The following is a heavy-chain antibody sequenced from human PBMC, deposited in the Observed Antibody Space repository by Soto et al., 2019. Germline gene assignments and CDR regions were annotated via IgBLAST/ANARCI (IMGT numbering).Heavy chain of an antibody. Sequence: SVNVSCKASGGTFSSYAISWVRQAPGQGLEWMGGIIPIFGTANYAQKFQGRVTITADKSTSTAYMELSSLRSEDTAVYYCARGSQSLVRVGWFDPWGQGTLVTVSS. D-gene: IGHD6-6*01. CDR2: IIPIFGTA. CDR3: ARGSQSLVRVGWFDP. V-gene: IGHV1-69*06. J-gene: IGHJ5*02. CDR1: GGTFSSYA.